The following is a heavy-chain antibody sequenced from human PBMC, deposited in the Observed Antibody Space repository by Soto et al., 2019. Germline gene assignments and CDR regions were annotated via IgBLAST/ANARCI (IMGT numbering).Heavy chain of an antibody. J-gene: IGHJ4*02. CDR2: IGGSGGT. Sequence: EVQLLESGGGLVQPGGSLRLSCAASGFTFSSYAMSWVRLAPGKGLEWFSSIGGSGGTYYADSVKGRFTVSRDNSKNMWYLHLNSLRAEDTAMYYCAKGQGWSYYYDSWGQGTQVTVSA. V-gene: IGHV3-23*01. D-gene: IGHD2-15*01. CDR1: GFTFSSYA. CDR3: AKGQGWSYYYDS.